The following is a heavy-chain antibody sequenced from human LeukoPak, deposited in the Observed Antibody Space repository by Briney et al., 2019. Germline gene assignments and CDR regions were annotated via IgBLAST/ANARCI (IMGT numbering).Heavy chain of an antibody. D-gene: IGHD4/OR15-4a*01. Sequence: ASVKVSCKASGYTFTGYCMHWVRQAPGQGLEWMGWINSNSGATDYAQKFQGRVTMTRDTSISTAYMELSSLRSDDTAVYFCASGANVAYWGQGTLVTVSS. V-gene: IGHV1-2*02. CDR1: GYTFTGYC. J-gene: IGHJ4*02. CDR3: ASGANVAY. CDR2: INSNSGAT.